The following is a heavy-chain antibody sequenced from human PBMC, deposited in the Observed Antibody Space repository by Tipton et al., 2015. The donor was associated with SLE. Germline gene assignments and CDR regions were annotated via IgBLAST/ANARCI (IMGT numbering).Heavy chain of an antibody. J-gene: IGHJ4*02. V-gene: IGHV4-39*07. CDR1: GASIGTSNYY. D-gene: IGHD6-13*01. CDR3: ARFWGPNSWYFDY. CDR2: INHSGNT. Sequence: TLSLTCTVSGASIGTSNYYWSWIRQPPGKGLEWIGGINHSGNTYYNPSLKSRVTISVDTSKKQFSLKLSSVTAADTAVYYCARFWGPNSWYFDYWGQGTLVTVSS.